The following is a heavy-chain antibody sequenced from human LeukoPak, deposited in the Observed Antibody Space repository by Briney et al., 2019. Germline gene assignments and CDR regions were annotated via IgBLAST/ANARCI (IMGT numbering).Heavy chain of an antibody. CDR1: GGSISSYH. D-gene: IGHD5-18*01. CDR3: ARGRYNYALEDYFDY. Sequence: SETLSLTCTVSGGSISSYHWSWLRQPPGKGLEWIGYIYYSGRTNYNPSLKSRVTISGDTSKNQFSLKLSSVTAADTAVYYCARGRYNYALEDYFDYWGQGTLVTVSS. J-gene: IGHJ4*02. CDR2: IYYSGRT. V-gene: IGHV4-59*01.